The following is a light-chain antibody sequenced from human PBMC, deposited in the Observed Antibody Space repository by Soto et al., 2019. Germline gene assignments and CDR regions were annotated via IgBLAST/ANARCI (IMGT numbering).Light chain of an antibody. J-gene: IGKJ2*01. CDR1: QSGSSY. V-gene: IGKV3D-20*02. CDR3: QQFADSYT. CDR2: DVS. Sequence: EIVLTQSPGTLSSSPGERATLSCRASQSGSSYLAWYQQKAGQAPRLLMYDVSIRATGIPDRFSGSGSGTDFTLTIGRLEPEDFAVYYCQQFADSYTFGQGTKLEIK.